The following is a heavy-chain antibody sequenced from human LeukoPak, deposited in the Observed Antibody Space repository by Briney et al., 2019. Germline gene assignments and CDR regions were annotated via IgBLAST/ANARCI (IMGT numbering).Heavy chain of an antibody. CDR3: ARDQRITGRPDIDY. CDR1: GFTFRNHW. D-gene: IGHD6-6*01. J-gene: IGHJ4*02. V-gene: IGHV3-74*03. Sequence: GGSLRLSCAASGFTFRNHWMHWVRQTPGKGLVWVSRISSDGSSTTYADSVKGRFTISRDNAKNTLYLQMNNLRAEDTAMYYCARDQRITGRPDIDYWGQGTLVIVSS. CDR2: ISSDGSST.